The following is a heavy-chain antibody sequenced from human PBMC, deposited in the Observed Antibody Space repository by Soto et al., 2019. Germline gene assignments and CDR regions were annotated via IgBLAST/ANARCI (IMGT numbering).Heavy chain of an antibody. CDR3: IMIVVVTTQNYGMDV. CDR2: IIPIFGTA. D-gene: IGHD3-22*01. CDR1: GGTFSSYA. J-gene: IGHJ6*02. V-gene: IGHV1-69*13. Sequence: ASVKVSCKASGGTFSSYAISWVRQAPGQGLEWMGGIIPIFGTANYAQKFQGRVTITADESTSTAYMELGSLRSEDTAVYYCIMIVVVTTQNYGMDVWGQGTTVTVSS.